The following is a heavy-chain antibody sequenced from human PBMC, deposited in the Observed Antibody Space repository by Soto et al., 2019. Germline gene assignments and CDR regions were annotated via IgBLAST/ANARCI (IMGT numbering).Heavy chain of an antibody. J-gene: IGHJ4*02. D-gene: IGHD3-16*01. CDR3: AKGGHIDF. CDR1: GFTFSTYW. Sequence: EVQLVESGGGLVQPGGSLRLSCAASGFTFSTYWMSWVRQAPGKGLEWVANMKADGSETYYVDSVKGRFTISRDNAKTSLYLQMNSLRAEDTAVYYCAKGGHIDFCGQGTLATVSS. CDR2: MKADGSET. V-gene: IGHV3-7*03.